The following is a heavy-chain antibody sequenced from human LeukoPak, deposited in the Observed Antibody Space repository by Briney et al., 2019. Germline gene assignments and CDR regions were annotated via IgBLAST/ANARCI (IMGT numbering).Heavy chain of an antibody. Sequence: GGSLRLSCAASGFTFSSYAMHWVRQAPGKGLEWVAVISYDGSNKYYADSVKGRFTISRDNSKNTLYLQMNSLRAEDTAVYYCARDRLGYSSSWGAFDIWGQGTMVTVSS. CDR3: ARDRLGYSSSWGAFDI. J-gene: IGHJ3*02. D-gene: IGHD6-13*01. V-gene: IGHV3-30-3*01. CDR2: ISYDGSNK. CDR1: GFTFSSYA.